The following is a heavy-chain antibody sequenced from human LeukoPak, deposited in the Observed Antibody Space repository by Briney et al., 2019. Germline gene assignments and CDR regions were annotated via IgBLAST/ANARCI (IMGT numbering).Heavy chain of an antibody. D-gene: IGHD5-12*01. V-gene: IGHV3-15*01. J-gene: IGHJ3*02. Sequence: GGSLRLSCAASGFTFSSYSMNWVRQAPGKGLQWVGRIKSKTDGETTDYTAPVKGRFTLSRDDSKNTLFLQMNSLKTEDTAVYYCTTDLLGLRAGDAFDIWGQGTMVTVSS. CDR1: GFTFSSYS. CDR2: IKSKTDGETT. CDR3: TTDLLGLRAGDAFDI.